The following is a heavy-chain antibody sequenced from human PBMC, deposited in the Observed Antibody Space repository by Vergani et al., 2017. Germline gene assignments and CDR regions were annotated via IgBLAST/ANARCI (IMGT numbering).Heavy chain of an antibody. CDR3: ARVMVWRYYYYYMDV. Sequence: QVQLVQSGAAVKKPGASVKVSCKASGYTFTSYGISWLRQAPGQGLEWMGWISAYNGNTNYAQKHQGRVTMTTDTCTSTAYMKLRSLRSDDTAVYYCARVMVWRYYYYYMDVWGKGTTVTGSS. CDR2: ISAYNGNT. CDR1: GYTFTSYG. D-gene: IGHD1-14*01. J-gene: IGHJ6*03. V-gene: IGHV1-18*01.